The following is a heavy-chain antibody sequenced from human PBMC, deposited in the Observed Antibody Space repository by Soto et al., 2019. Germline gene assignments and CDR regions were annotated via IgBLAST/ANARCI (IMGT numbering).Heavy chain of an antibody. D-gene: IGHD6-13*01. CDR3: ARYNAASGTYHFDF. CDR1: GGSFSGYY. J-gene: IGHJ4*02. V-gene: IGHV4-34*01. CDR2: INHSGST. Sequence: SETLSLTCAVYGGSFSGYYWTWIRQPPGTGLEWIGEINHSGSTNYNPSLKSRVTISVDTSNNQFSLKLTSVTAADTAVYYCARYNAASGTYHFDFWGQGALVTVSS.